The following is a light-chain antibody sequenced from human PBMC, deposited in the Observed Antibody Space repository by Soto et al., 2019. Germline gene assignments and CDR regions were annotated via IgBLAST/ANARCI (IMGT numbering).Light chain of an antibody. CDR2: SNT. CDR3: AAWDDSLNGHV. CDR1: SSNIGSRT. J-gene: IGLJ2*01. Sequence: QSVLTQTPSASGTPGQSITISCSGSSSNIGSRTVNWYQQFPGTAPKVLIYSNTQRPSGVPDRFSASKSGTTASLAISGLQSEDEADYYCAAWDDSLNGHVFGGGTKLTVL. V-gene: IGLV1-44*01.